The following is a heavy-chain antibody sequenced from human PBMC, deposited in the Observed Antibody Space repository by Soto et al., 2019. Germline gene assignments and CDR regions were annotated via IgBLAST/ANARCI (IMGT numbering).Heavy chain of an antibody. CDR1: VFTFSDYY. V-gene: IGHV3-11*01. Sequence: SLRLYCASSVFTFSDYYMRWIRQAPGKGLEWGSYISTSGSTIYYADSVKCRFTISRDNAKNSLYLQMNSLRAEDTPVYYCARGGAGRRSGRMGAFDIWGQGTMVTVS. J-gene: IGHJ3*02. CDR3: ARGGAGRRSGRMGAFDI. CDR2: ISTSGSTI. D-gene: IGHD6-19*01.